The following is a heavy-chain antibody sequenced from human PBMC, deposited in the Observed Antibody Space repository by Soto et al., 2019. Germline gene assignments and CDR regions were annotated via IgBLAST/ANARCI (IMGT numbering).Heavy chain of an antibody. CDR2: ISGSGGST. V-gene: IGHV3-23*01. D-gene: IGHD2-2*01. CDR1: GFTFSSYA. J-gene: IGHJ6*03. Sequence: GGSLRLSCAASGFTFSSYAMSWVRQAPGKGLEWVSAISGSGGSTYYADSVKGRFTISRDNSKNTLYLQMNSLRAEDTAVYYCAKVKVPAATGYYYYYMDVWGKGTTVTVSS. CDR3: AKVKVPAATGYYYYYMDV.